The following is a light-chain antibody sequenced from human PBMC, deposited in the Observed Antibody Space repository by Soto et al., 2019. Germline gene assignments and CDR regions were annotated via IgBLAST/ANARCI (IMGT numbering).Light chain of an antibody. CDR2: MVS. CDR3: MQALQTSLT. V-gene: IGKV2-28*01. J-gene: IGKJ4*01. Sequence: DSVLTQSPLSLPVTPGEPASISCRSSQSRLTLDWYLQKPGQSPQLLIYMVSIRASGVPDRFSGSGSGTDFTQKSSRVPAADVGVDYSMQALQTSLTFAGGTKVDIK. CDR1: QSRLT.